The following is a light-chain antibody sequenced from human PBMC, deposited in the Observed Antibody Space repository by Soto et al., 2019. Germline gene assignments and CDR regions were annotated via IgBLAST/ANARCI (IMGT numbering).Light chain of an antibody. CDR2: AAS. Sequence: DIQLTQSPSFLSASVGDRVSITCRASQGIASYLAWFQQKPGKAPELLILAASTLRGGVPSRFSGSGSGTDYTLTISSLQPEDFGTYYCQQLYNYPRTFGQGTRVEIK. CDR1: QGIASY. J-gene: IGKJ1*01. CDR3: QQLYNYPRT. V-gene: IGKV1-9*01.